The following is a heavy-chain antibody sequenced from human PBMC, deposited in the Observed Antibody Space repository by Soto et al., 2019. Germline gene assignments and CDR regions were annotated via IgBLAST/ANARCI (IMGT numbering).Heavy chain of an antibody. Sequence: GASVKVSGKASGGTFSSYAISWVRQAPGQGLEWMGGIIPIFGTANYAQKFQGRVTITADKSTSTAYMELSSLRSEDTAVYYCARSSYYYDSSGYQMAFGAFDIWGQGTMVTVSS. CDR3: ARSSYYYDSSGYQMAFGAFDI. CDR2: IIPIFGTA. CDR1: GGTFSSYA. V-gene: IGHV1-69*06. D-gene: IGHD3-22*01. J-gene: IGHJ3*02.